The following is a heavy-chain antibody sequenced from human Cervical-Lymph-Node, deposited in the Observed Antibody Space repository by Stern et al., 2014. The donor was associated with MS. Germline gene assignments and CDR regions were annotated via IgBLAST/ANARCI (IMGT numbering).Heavy chain of an antibody. CDR3: SRDSTEPS. J-gene: IGHJ4*02. V-gene: IGHV3-74*03. CDR2: INGTGTTT. CDR1: GFTLSRYW. D-gene: IGHD1-26*01. Sequence: EVQLVESGGGVVQPGGSLRLSCAASGFTLSRYWMHWVRQAPGKGLVWVSRINGTGTTTAYADSVRSRFCISRDNAQHMVYLLMNNLKGEETGGYYCSRDSTEPSWGQGTLVTVSS.